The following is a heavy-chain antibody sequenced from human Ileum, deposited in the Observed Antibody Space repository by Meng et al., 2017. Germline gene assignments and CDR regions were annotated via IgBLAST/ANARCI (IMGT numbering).Heavy chain of an antibody. CDR3: VRDSTTYFDF. V-gene: IGHV4-30-4*01. J-gene: IGHJ4*02. D-gene: IGHD4-17*01. CDR1: GGFSCSANFM. CDR2: IHDGAGT. Sequence: VQQLVAVRGRLVHPRASLITCCASGGFSCSANFMQCCLRQPAGEGLWGTGNIHDGAGTNYSPSVRSRFTVSIDNSKNQLSLKMNCVTAADTALYYCVRDSTTYFDFWGQGALVTVSS.